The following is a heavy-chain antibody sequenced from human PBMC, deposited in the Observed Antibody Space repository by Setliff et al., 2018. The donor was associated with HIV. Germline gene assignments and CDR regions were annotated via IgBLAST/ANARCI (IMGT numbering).Heavy chain of an antibody. V-gene: IGHV4-39*01. CDR1: SGSISSNSFY. D-gene: IGHD6-19*01. CDR3: ARNVAATSAFDI. J-gene: IGHJ3*02. Sequence: SETLSLTCTVSSGSISSNSFYWGWIRQPPGKGLEWIGTIHYSGSTYYNPSLKSRVSISVDTPKNQFSLKLTSVTAADTAVYYCARNVAATSAFDIWGRGTMVTVSS. CDR2: IHYSGST.